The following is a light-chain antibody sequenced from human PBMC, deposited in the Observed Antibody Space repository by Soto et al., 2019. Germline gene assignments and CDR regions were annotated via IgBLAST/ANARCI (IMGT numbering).Light chain of an antibody. J-gene: IGKJ2*01. CDR1: QSVSRN. Sequence: EVVLTQSPATLSVSPGDRATLSCRASQSVSRNLAWYQQKPGQAPRLLIYGASTRATGVPARFSGRGSATEFTLSISSLQSDDVAVYYCQQYGDWPPETFDQGTQRHI. V-gene: IGKV3-15*01. CDR2: GAS. CDR3: QQYGDWPPET.